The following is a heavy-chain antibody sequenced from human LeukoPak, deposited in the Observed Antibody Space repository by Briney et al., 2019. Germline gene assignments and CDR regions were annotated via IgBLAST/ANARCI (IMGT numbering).Heavy chain of an antibody. Sequence: ASVKVFCRASGGTFSSYSVSGVRQAPGQGLEWMGGIIPIFGTANYAQKFQGRVTITTDESTSTAYMELSRLRSEDTAVYYCARDPGPNYYDSSGPRPGFDPWGQGTLVTVSS. V-gene: IGHV1-69*05. J-gene: IGHJ5*02. CDR3: ARDPGPNYYDSSGPRPGFDP. CDR2: IIPIFGTA. CDR1: GGTFSSYS. D-gene: IGHD3-22*01.